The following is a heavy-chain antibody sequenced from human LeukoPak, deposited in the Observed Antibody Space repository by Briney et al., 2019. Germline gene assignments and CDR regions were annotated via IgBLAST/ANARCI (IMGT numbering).Heavy chain of an antibody. CDR1: GGSISSSSYY. CDR3: ARHANYYGSGTYPLDY. D-gene: IGHD3-10*01. V-gene: IGHV4-39*01. Sequence: SETLSLTCTVSGGSISSSSYYWGWIRQPPGKGLEWIGSIYYSGSTYYNPSLKSRVTISVDTSKNQFSLKLSSVTAADTAVYYCARHANYYGSGTYPLDYWGQGTLVTVSS. J-gene: IGHJ4*02. CDR2: IYYSGST.